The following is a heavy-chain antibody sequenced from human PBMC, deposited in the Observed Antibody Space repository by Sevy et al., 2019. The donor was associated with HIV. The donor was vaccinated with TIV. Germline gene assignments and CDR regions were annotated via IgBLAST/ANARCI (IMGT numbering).Heavy chain of an antibody. D-gene: IGHD3-9*01. Sequence: GGSLRLSCTASGFTFTDYLMNWVRQAPGRGLEWVSSIGGSGGSTHYAHSVKGRFTISRDNSKNTLYLQMNSLRAEDTAVYYCATDRISDWFFDSWGQGTLVTVSS. V-gene: IGHV3-23*01. CDR1: GFTFTDYL. J-gene: IGHJ4*02. CDR2: IGGSGGST. CDR3: ATDRISDWFFDS.